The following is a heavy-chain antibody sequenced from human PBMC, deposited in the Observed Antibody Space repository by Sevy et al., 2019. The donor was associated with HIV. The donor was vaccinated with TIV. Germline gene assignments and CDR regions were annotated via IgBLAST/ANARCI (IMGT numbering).Heavy chain of an antibody. D-gene: IGHD3-16*01. CDR2: ISYDGRNNK. Sequence: GGSLRLSCAASGFTFSNYPMHWVRQAPGKGLEWVAVISYDGRNNKYNADSVKGRFTISRDNSKNTLYLQMNSLRVEDTAIYYCAKDRGEILHSAFDYWGQGTLVTVSS. CDR1: GFTFSNYP. V-gene: IGHV3-30*04. J-gene: IGHJ4*02. CDR3: AKDRGEILHSAFDY.